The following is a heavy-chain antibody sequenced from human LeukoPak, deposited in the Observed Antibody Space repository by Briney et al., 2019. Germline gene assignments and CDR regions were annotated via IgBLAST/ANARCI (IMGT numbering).Heavy chain of an antibody. CDR3: AREYSYGFDH. CDR1: RFTFSNYA. V-gene: IGHV3-30*04. Sequence: GGSLRLSCAASRFTFSNYAMHWVRQAPGKGLEWVAVISYDGNNRYYADSVKGRFTISRDNSKNTLYLEMNSLRAEDTAVYYCAREYSYGFDHWGQGTLVTVSS. J-gene: IGHJ4*02. D-gene: IGHD5-18*01. CDR2: ISYDGNNR.